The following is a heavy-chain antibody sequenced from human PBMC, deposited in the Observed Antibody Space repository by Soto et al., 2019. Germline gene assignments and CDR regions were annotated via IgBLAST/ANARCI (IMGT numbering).Heavy chain of an antibody. CDR3: AREGTGTTAFDI. J-gene: IGHJ3*02. CDR2: ISSSSSYI. Sequence: GGSLRLSCAASGFTFSSYSMNWVRQAPGKGLEWVSSISSSSSYIYYADSVKGRFTISRDNAKNSLYLQMNSLRAEDTAVYYCAREGTGTTAFDIWGQGTMVTVSS. CDR1: GFTFSSYS. V-gene: IGHV3-21*01. D-gene: IGHD1-7*01.